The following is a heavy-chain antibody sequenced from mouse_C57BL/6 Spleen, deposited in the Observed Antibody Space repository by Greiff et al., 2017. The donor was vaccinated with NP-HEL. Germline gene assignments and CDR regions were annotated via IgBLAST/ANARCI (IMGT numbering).Heavy chain of an antibody. J-gene: IGHJ1*03. D-gene: IGHD1-1*01. CDR2: IDPNSGGT. V-gene: IGHV1-72*01. CDR3: ARSAPGHYYGSSYWYFDV. Sequence: QVQLQQPGAELVKPGASVKLSCKASGYTFTSYWMHWVKQRPGRGLEWIGRIDPNSGGTKYNEKFKSKATLTVDKPSSTAYMQLSSLTSEDSAVYYCARSAPGHYYGSSYWYFDVWGTGTTVTVSS. CDR1: GYTFTSYW.